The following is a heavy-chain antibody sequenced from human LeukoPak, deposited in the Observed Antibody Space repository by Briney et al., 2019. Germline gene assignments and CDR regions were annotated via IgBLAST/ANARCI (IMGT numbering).Heavy chain of an antibody. V-gene: IGHV3-64*01. J-gene: IGHJ4*02. Sequence: SGGSLRLSCAASGFTFSSYAMHWVRQAQAKGLEYVSTISSNGGSTYYANSVKGRFTISRDNSKNTLYLQMGSLRAEDMAVYYCARDRESYYDILTGQIGTAYFDYWGQGTLVTVSS. CDR1: GFTFSSYA. D-gene: IGHD3-9*01. CDR3: ARDRESYYDILTGQIGTAYFDY. CDR2: ISSNGGST.